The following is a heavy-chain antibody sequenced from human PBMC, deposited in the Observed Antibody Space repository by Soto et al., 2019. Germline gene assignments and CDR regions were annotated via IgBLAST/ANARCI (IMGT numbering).Heavy chain of an antibody. J-gene: IGHJ6*03. CDR3: AKGDPLDRAYMDV. CDR2: ISYDGSNK. Sequence: GGSLRLSCAASGFTFSSYGMHWVRQAPGKGLEWVAVISYDGSNKYYADPVKGRFTISRDNSKNTLYLQMNSLRAEDTAVYYCAKGDPLDRAYMDVWGKGTTVTVSS. V-gene: IGHV3-30*18. CDR1: GFTFSSYG. D-gene: IGHD3-3*01.